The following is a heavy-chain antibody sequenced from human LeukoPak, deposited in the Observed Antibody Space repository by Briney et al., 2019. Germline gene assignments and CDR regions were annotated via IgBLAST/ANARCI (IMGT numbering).Heavy chain of an antibody. Sequence: SQTLSLTCAISGDSVSRNSATWNWIRQSPSRGLEWLGRTYYRSEWYNDYAVSVKSRITINPDTSKNQFSLQLNSVTPEDTAVYYCVRTGHSGAYFDYWGQGTLVTVSS. V-gene: IGHV6-1*01. CDR1: GDSVSRNSAT. CDR2: TYYRSEWYN. J-gene: IGHJ4*02. D-gene: IGHD2-21*01. CDR3: VRTGHSGAYFDY.